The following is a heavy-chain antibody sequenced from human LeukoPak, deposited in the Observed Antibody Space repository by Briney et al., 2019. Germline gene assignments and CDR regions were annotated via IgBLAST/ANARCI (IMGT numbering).Heavy chain of an antibody. CDR3: ATIGASFFDY. V-gene: IGHV7-4-1*02. CDR2: INTSTGNP. D-gene: IGHD3-10*01. CDR1: GYTFTNYA. J-gene: IGHJ4*02. Sequence: ASVKVSCKASGYTFTNYAMNWVRQAPGQGLEWMGWINTSTGNPTYAQGFTGRFVFSLDTSVSTTYLQINSLKAEDTAVYYCATIGASFFDYWGQGTLVTVSS.